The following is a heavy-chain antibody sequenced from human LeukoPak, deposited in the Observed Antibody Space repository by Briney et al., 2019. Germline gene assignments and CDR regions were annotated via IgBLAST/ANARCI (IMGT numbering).Heavy chain of an antibody. J-gene: IGHJ5*02. CDR2: ISAYNGNT. Sequence: GASVTVSCTASGYTFTNYYIHWVRQAPGQGLEWMGWISAYNGNTKYAQKLQGRVTMTTDKSTSTAYMELKSLRYDDAAVYYCARAEQQLHWFDPWGQGTPVTVSS. V-gene: IGHV1-18*04. CDR3: ARAEQQLHWFDP. D-gene: IGHD6-13*01. CDR1: GYTFTNYY.